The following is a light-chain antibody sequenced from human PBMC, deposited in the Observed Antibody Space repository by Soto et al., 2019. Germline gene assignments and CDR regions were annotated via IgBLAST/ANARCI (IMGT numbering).Light chain of an antibody. CDR2: GNS. J-gene: IGLJ2*01. CDR3: QSYDSSLSGSV. V-gene: IGLV1-40*01. Sequence: QSVLTQPPSVSGAPGQRVTISCTGSSSSIGAGYDVNWYQQLPGTAPKLLIYGNSNRPSGVPDRFSGSKSGTSASLAITGLQAEDEADYYCQSYDSSLSGSVFGGGPKLTVL. CDR1: SSSIGAGYD.